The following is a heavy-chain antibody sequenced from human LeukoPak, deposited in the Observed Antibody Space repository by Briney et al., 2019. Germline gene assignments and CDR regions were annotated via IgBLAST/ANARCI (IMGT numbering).Heavy chain of an antibody. Sequence: GGSLRLSCAASGFTFSRYGMHWVRQAPGKGLEWVAVIWFDGSNKYYADSVKGRFTISRDNSMNTLYLEMNGLSGEDTALYYCARVSGRNYGSGSYIGMDVWGQGTTVTVSS. J-gene: IGHJ6*02. V-gene: IGHV3-33*01. CDR3: ARVSGRNYGSGSYIGMDV. D-gene: IGHD3-10*01. CDR1: GFTFSRYG. CDR2: IWFDGSNK.